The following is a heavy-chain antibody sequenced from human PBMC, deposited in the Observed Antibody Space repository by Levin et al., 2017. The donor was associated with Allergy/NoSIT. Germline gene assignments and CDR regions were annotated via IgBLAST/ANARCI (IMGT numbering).Heavy chain of an antibody. J-gene: IGHJ4*02. CDR2: ISGSGGST. V-gene: IGHV3-23*01. CDR3: AKEGDGGYVVDY. CDR1: GFTFSSYA. Sequence: GGSLRLSCAASGFTFSSYAMSWARQAPGKGLEWVSVISGSGGSTYYADSVKGRFTISRDNSKNTLYLQMNSLRAEDTAVYYCAKEGDGGYVVDYWGQGTLVTVSS. D-gene: IGHD5-12*01.